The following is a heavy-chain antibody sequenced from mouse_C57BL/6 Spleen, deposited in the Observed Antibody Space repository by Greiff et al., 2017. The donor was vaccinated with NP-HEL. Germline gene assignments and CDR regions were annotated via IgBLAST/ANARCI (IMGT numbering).Heavy chain of an antibody. V-gene: IGHV1-81*01. Sequence: QVQLQQSGAELARPGASVKLSCKASGYTFTSYGISWVKQRTGQGLEWIGEIYPRSGNTYYNEKFKGKATLTADKTSSTAYMELRSLTSEDSAVYFSARMNWDVRAIDYWGQGTSVTVSS. CDR3: ARMNWDVRAIDY. D-gene: IGHD4-1*01. J-gene: IGHJ4*01. CDR2: IYPRSGNT. CDR1: GYTFTSYG.